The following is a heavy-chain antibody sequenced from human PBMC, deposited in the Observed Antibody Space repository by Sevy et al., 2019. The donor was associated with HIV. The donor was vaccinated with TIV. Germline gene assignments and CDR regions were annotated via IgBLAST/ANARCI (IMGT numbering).Heavy chain of an antibody. CDR3: AGPTQWIAPSSTAFFDS. CDR2: INGHGGST. J-gene: IGHJ4*01. Sequence: GGSLRLSCAASGFASGFTFSSFAMSWVRQLPGKGLEWVSTINGHGGSTYYADSVKGRFTLSRDNSNNALFLQMDSLPPEDTALYYCAGPTQWIAPSSTAFFDSWGHGTLVTVSS. D-gene: IGHD2-2*01. V-gene: IGHV3-23*01. CDR1: GFTFSSFA.